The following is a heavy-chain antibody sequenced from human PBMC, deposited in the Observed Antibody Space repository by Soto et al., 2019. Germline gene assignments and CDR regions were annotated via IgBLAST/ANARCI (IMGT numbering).Heavy chain of an antibody. CDR1: GGSISSYY. Sequence: SETLSLTCTASGGSISSYYWSWIRQPPGKGLEWIGYIYYSGSTNYNPSLKSRVTISVDTSKNQFSLKLSSVTAADTAVYYCARVIARARSNWFDPWGQGTLVTVSS. V-gene: IGHV4-59*01. CDR3: ARVIARARSNWFDP. D-gene: IGHD6-6*01. J-gene: IGHJ5*02. CDR2: IYYSGST.